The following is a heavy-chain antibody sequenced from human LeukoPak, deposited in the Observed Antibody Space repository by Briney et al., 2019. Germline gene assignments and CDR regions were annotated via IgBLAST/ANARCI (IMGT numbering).Heavy chain of an antibody. D-gene: IGHD1-26*01. V-gene: IGHV3-53*01. CDR2: LYSGGNT. J-gene: IGHJ4*02. CDR1: GFTVSSNY. Sequence: PGGSLRLSCAASGFTVSSNYMSWVRQAPGKGLEWVSTLYSGGNTYYADSVKGRFTISRDDSRNTLYLQMNNLRVEDTAVYYCARESGDRPGFPGCWGPGALVTVSS. CDR3: ARESGDRPGFPGC.